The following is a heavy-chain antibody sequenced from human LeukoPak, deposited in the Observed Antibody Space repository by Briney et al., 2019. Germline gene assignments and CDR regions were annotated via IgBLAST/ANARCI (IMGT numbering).Heavy chain of an antibody. D-gene: IGHD3-10*01. CDR1: GGSFSGYY. J-gene: IGHJ4*02. CDR3: ARRKLFSYYYGSGRLPPASYFDY. CDR2: INQSGST. Sequence: SETLSLTCAVYGGSFSGYYWNWIRQPPGKGLEWIGEINQSGSTNYNPSLKSRVTISFDTSKNQFSLKLSSVTAADTAVYYCARRKLFSYYYGSGRLPPASYFDYWGQGTLVTVSS. V-gene: IGHV4-34*01.